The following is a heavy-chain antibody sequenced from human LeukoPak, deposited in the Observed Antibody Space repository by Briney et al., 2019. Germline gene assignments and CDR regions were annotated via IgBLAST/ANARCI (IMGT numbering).Heavy chain of an antibody. CDR3: ARCVGLYSISSPPLDF. D-gene: IGHD3-3*02. CDR1: GYTFTNYY. Sequence: ASVKVSRKASGYTFTNYYIHWVRQAPGQGLEWMGLINPGDGNTNYAQKFKGRVTMTRDTSARPLYLEPSRLRSDDTAVYYCARCVGLYSISSPPLDFWGQGTLGNVSS. J-gene: IGHJ4*01. V-gene: IGHV1-46*01. CDR2: INPGDGNT.